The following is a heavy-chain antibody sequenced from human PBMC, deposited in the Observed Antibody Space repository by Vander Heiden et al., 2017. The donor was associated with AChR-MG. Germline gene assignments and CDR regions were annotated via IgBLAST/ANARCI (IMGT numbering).Heavy chain of an antibody. Sequence: EVQLVESGGGLVQPGGSLRLSCAASGFTVSVNYMGWVRQAPGKGLEWVSVIYSGGSTYYADSVKGRFTISRDNSKNTLYLQMNSLRAEDTAVYYCARDSSHLDDYYYGMDVWGQGTTVTVSS. CDR1: GFTVSVNY. J-gene: IGHJ6*02. CDR3: ARDSSHLDDYYYGMDV. V-gene: IGHV3-66*01. CDR2: IYSGGST. D-gene: IGHD1-1*01.